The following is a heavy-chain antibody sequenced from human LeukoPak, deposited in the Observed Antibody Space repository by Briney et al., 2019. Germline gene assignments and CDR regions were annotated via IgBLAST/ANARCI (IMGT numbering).Heavy chain of an antibody. CDR3: ARDIGNWVIDY. V-gene: IGHV4-4*02. CDR1: GCSISSSNW. D-gene: IGHD7-27*01. J-gene: IGHJ4*02. CDR2: IYHSGST. Sequence: SGTLSLTCAVSGCSISSSNWWSWVRQPPGKGLEWIGEIYHSGSTNYNPSLKSRVTVSVDKSKDQFSLKLSSVTAADTAVYYCARDIGNWVIDYWGQGTLVTVSS.